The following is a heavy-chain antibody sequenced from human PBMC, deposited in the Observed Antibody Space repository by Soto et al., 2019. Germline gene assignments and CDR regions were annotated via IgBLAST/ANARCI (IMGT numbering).Heavy chain of an antibody. CDR1: GYSFTNND. J-gene: IGHJ5*02. Sequence: ASVKVSCKASGYSFTNNDVTWVRQATGQGLEWMGWMNPGSGDTGYAQKFQGRVTMTRDISIATAYMELSSLRSDDTAIYYCTKMATFGSLNWFDPWGQGTLVTV. D-gene: IGHD3-16*01. CDR2: MNPGSGDT. V-gene: IGHV1-8*01. CDR3: TKMATFGSLNWFDP.